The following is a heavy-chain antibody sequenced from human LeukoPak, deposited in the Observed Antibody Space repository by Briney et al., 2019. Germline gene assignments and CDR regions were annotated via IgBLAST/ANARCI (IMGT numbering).Heavy chain of an antibody. CDR1: GYTFTGYY. Sequence: GASVKVSCKASGYTFTGYYMHWVRQAPGQGLEWMGWINPNSGGTNYAQKFQGRVTMTRDTSISTAYMELSRLRSDDTAVYYCARDQSASSGSYDYWGQGTLVTVSS. D-gene: IGHD3-22*01. CDR3: ARDQSASSGSYDY. V-gene: IGHV1-2*02. CDR2: INPNSGGT. J-gene: IGHJ4*02.